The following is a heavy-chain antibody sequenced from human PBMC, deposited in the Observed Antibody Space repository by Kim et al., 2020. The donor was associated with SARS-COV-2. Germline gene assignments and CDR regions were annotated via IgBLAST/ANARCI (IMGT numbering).Heavy chain of an antibody. J-gene: IGHJ5*02. V-gene: IGHV4-59*08. Sequence: SETLSLTCTVSGGSISSYYWSWIRQPPGKGLEWIGYIYYSGSTNYNPSLKSRVTISVDTSKNQVSLKLSSVTAADTAVYYCARAMVRDPPDWFDPWGQGTLVTVSS. CDR1: GGSISSYY. CDR3: ARAMVRDPPDWFDP. D-gene: IGHD3-10*01. CDR2: IYYSGST.